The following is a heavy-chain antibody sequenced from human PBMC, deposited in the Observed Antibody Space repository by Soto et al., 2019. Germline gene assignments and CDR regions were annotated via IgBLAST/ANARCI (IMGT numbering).Heavy chain of an antibody. J-gene: IGHJ4*02. CDR1: GGSISSYY. V-gene: IGHV4-59*12. D-gene: IGHD6-6*01. CDR3: AIGPTLSIAARPHDY. CDR2: IYYSGST. Sequence: PSETLSLTCTVSGGSISSYYWSWIRQPPWKGLEWIGDIYYSGSTNYNPSLKSRVTISVDTSKNQFSLKLSSVTAADTAVYYCAIGPTLSIAARPHDYWGQGTLVTVSS.